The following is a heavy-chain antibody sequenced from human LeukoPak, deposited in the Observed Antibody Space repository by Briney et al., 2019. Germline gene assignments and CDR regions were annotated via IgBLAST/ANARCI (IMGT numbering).Heavy chain of an antibody. D-gene: IGHD6-13*01. J-gene: IGHJ4*02. V-gene: IGHV4-38-2*02. CDR2: IYHSGST. CDR3: ARGVGSSWYY. CDR1: GYSISSGYY. Sequence: SETLSLTCTVSGYSISSGYYWGWIRQPPGKGLEWIGSIYHSGSTNYNPSLKSRVTISVDTSKNQFSLKLSSVTAADTAVYYCARGVGSSWYYWGQGTLVTVSS.